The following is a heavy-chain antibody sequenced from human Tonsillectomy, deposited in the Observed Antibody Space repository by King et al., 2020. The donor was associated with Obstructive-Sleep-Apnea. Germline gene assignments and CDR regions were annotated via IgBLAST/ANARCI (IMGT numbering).Heavy chain of an antibody. V-gene: IGHV3-21*01. Sequence: VQLEESGGGLVKPGGSLRLSCAASGFTFSHYTVNWVRQAPGKGLEWVTSISLSSSYRYYADSVKGRFTISRDNANNSLYLQMNSLRAEDTAVYYCARIGGIVGAGTRLGAFDIWGQGTMVTVSS. D-gene: IGHD1-26*01. CDR3: ARIGGIVGAGTRLGAFDI. CDR1: GFTFSHYT. J-gene: IGHJ3*02. CDR2: ISLSSSYR.